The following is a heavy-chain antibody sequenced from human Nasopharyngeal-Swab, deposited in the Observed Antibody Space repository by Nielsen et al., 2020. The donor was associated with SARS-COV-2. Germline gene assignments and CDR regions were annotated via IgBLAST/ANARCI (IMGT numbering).Heavy chain of an antibody. J-gene: IGHJ4*02. CDR2: INPNSGGT. D-gene: IGHD6-19*01. V-gene: IGHV1-2*06. CDR3: ARGGGWNFDY. CDR1: GYIFTGYY. Sequence: ASVKVSCKASGYIFTGYYMHWVRQAPGQGLEWMGRINPNSGGTNYAQKFQGRVTMTRNTSISTAYMELSSLRSEDTAVYYCARGGGWNFDYWGQGTLVTVSS.